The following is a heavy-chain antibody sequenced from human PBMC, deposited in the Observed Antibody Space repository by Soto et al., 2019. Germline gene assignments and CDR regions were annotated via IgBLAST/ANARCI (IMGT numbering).Heavy chain of an antibody. D-gene: IGHD6-19*01. V-gene: IGHV3-30-3*01. CDR1: GFTFSSYA. CDR2: ISYDGSDK. Sequence: PGGSLRLSCAASGFTFSSYAMHWVRQAPGKGLEWVALISYDGSDKDYADSVKGRFTISRDNSKSTLYLQMNSLRAEDTAVYYCAKDSEQWLVPSDYWGQGTLVTVSS. CDR3: AKDSEQWLVPSDY. J-gene: IGHJ4*02.